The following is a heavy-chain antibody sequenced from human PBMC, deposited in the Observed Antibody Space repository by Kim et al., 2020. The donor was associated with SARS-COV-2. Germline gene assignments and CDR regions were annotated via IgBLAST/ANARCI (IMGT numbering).Heavy chain of an antibody. Sequence: IKEDGSEQSYDDSVEGRFTISRDNAKNSVYLQMSSLRVEDTAVYYCVRNYDWGQGVLVTVSS. V-gene: IGHV3-7*01. CDR3: VRNYD. CDR2: IKEDGSEQ. J-gene: IGHJ4*02. D-gene: IGHD3-16*01.